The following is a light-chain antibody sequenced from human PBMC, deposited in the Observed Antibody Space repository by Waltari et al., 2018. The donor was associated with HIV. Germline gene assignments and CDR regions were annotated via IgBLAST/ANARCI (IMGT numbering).Light chain of an antibody. V-gene: IGLV2-8*01. J-gene: IGLJ2*01. CDR1: SSDVGGYNY. CDR3: SSYAGNNNLV. CDR2: EVS. Sequence: QSALTQPPSASGSPGQSVTISCTGTSSDVGGYNYVPWYQQPPGKAPKPMIYEVSKRPSGVPDRFSGSKTGNTASVTVSGLQAEDEADYYCSSYAGNNNLVFGGGTKLTVL.